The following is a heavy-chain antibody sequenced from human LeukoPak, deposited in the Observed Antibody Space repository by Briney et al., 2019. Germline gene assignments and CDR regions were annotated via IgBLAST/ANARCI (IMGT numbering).Heavy chain of an antibody. CDR2: IFSRSESI. D-gene: IGHD6-13*01. V-gene: IGHV3-21*04. CDR3: AKAASSSWPSYYYGMDV. CDR1: GFTFGAYT. J-gene: IGHJ6*02. Sequence: GGSLRLSCAASGFTFGAYTIKWVRQAPGKGLEWVSCIFSRSESILYADSVKGRFTISRDNAKNSLYLQMDSLRVDDTAVYYCAKAASSSWPSYYYGMDVWGQGTTVTVSS.